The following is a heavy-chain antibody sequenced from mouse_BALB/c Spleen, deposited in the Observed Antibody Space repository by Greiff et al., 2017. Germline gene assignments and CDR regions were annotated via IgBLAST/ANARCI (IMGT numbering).Heavy chain of an antibody. J-gene: IGHJ4*01. Sequence: EVKLVESGGGLVQPGGSLKLSCAASGFTFSSYTMSWVRQTPEKRLEWVAYISNGGGSTYYPDTVKGRFTISRDNAKNTLYLQMSSLKSEDTAMYYCARHPYGNYGLLDYWGQGTSVTVSS. CDR2: ISNGGGST. CDR1: GFTFSSYT. CDR3: ARHPYGNYGLLDY. V-gene: IGHV5-12-2*01. D-gene: IGHD2-1*01.